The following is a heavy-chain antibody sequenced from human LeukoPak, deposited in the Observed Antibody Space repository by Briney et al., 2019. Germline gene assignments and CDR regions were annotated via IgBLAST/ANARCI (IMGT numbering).Heavy chain of an antibody. J-gene: IGHJ4*02. Sequence: GGSLRLSCAASGFTFSDYYMSWIRQAPGKGLEWVSYISGSASTIYYADSVKGRFTISRDNAKNSLYLQMNTLRAEDMAVYYCARAPPYDSSGLLDYWGQGTLVTVSS. D-gene: IGHD3-22*01. CDR3: ARAPPYDSSGLLDY. CDR1: GFTFSDYY. CDR2: ISGSASTI. V-gene: IGHV3-11*01.